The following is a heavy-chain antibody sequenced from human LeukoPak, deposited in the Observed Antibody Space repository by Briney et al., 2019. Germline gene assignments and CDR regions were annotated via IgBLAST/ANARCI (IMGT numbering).Heavy chain of an antibody. V-gene: IGHV4-4*02. Sequence: SETLSLTCAVSGGSISSSNWWSWVRQPPGQGLEWIGEIYHSGSTNYNPSLKSRVTISVDKSKNQFSLKLSSVTAADTAVYYCARDQVVGATWSSYGMDVWGQGTTVTVSS. CDR1: GGSISSSNW. CDR3: ARDQVVGATWSSYGMDV. D-gene: IGHD1-26*01. J-gene: IGHJ6*02. CDR2: IYHSGST.